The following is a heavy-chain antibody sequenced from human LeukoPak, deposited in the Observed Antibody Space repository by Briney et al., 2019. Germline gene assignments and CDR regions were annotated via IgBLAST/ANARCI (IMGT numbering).Heavy chain of an antibody. CDR1: GGSLSGYY. D-gene: IGHD3-22*01. Sequence: PSETLSLTCAVYGGSLSGYYWSWIRQPPGKGLEWIGEINHSGSTNYNPSLKSRVTISVDTSKNQFSLKLSSVTAADTAVYYCAGVEMYYYDSSGYYYGRDYWGQGTLVTVSS. CDR3: AGVEMYYYDSSGYYYGRDY. CDR2: INHSGST. J-gene: IGHJ4*02. V-gene: IGHV4-34*01.